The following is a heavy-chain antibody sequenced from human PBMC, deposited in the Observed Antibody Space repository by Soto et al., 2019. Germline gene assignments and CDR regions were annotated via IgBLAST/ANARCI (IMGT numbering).Heavy chain of an antibody. Sequence: EVQLVQSGGGLVKPGGSVRLSCAASGFTFGDTPMNWVRQAPGKGLEWVGRLKSKSDGGATDLAAAVRGRFTISRDASRNALDLKMNSLKTEDMAVYYCIGGRNSKGGHPFDYWSQGTLVTVSS. CDR1: GFTFGDTP. D-gene: IGHD1-1*01. CDR3: IGGRNSKGGHPFDY. V-gene: IGHV3-15*07. CDR2: LKSKSDGGAT. J-gene: IGHJ4*01.